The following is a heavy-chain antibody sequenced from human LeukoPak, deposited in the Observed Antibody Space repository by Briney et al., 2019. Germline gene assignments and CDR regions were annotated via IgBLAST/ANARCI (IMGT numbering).Heavy chain of an antibody. CDR1: GGTFSSYA. CDR2: IIPMFGTA. Sequence: SVKVSCKASGGTFSSYAISWVRQAPGQGLEWMGGIIPMFGTANYAQKFQGRVTITTDESTSTAYMELSSLRSDDTAVYYCAREVQGYSNLIDYWGQGTLVTVSS. CDR3: AREVQGYSNLIDY. V-gene: IGHV1-69*05. J-gene: IGHJ4*02. D-gene: IGHD4-11*01.